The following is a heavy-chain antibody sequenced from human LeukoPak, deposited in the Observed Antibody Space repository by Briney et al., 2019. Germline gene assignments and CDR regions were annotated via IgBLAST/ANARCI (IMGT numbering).Heavy chain of an antibody. J-gene: IGHJ4*02. CDR2: IHYTGST. V-gene: IGHV4-59*01. Sequence: PSETLSLTCTVSGGSTINYYWTWIRQPPGMGLEYLGDIHYTGSTNYNPSLRGRVTMSVDTSKNQFSLNLSSVTAADTAVYYCARAGPRRDGSNLNYWGQGTLVTVSS. CDR3: ARAGPRRDGSNLNY. D-gene: IGHD5-24*01. CDR1: GGSTINYY.